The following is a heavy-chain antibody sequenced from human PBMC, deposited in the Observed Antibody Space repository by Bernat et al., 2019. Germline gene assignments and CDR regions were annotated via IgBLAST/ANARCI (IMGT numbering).Heavy chain of an antibody. CDR1: GFTFSNAW. D-gene: IGHD3-16*02. Sequence: EVQLVESGGGLVKPGGSLRLSCAASGFTFSNAWMSWVRQAPGKGLEWVGRIKSKTDGGTTDYDEPVKGRFTISKDDSKNTLYLQMNSLKTEDTAVYYCTTVGGDYIWGSYRSAPDDNAFDIWGQGTMVTVSS. CDR3: TTVGGDYIWGSYRSAPDDNAFDI. V-gene: IGHV3-15*01. J-gene: IGHJ3*02. CDR2: IKSKTDGGTT.